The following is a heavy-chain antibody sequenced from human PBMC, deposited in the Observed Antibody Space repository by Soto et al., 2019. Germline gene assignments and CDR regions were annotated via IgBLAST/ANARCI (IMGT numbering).Heavy chain of an antibody. CDR1: GGTFSSYA. Sequence: QVQLVQSGAEVKKPGSSVKVSCKASGGTFSSYAISWVRQAPGQGLEWMGGIIPIFGTANYAQKFQGRVTITADESTSTAYMELSSLRSEDTAVYYCARERTCRQQLVPYGMDVWGQGTTVTVSS. CDR3: ARERTCRQQLVPYGMDV. J-gene: IGHJ6*02. CDR2: IIPIFGTA. D-gene: IGHD6-13*01. V-gene: IGHV1-69*12.